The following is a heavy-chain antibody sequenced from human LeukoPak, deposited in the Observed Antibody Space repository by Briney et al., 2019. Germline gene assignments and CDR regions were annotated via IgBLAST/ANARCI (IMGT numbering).Heavy chain of an antibody. D-gene: IGHD3/OR15-3a*01. CDR3: ARQGLYDSSDFWTFQH. Sequence: GGSLRLSCEASGFTFTDSWMSWVRQTPGKGLEWVSYISDSSGYKNYADSLKGRFTISRDNAKNSVYLQMNSLSAEDTAVYYCARQGLYDSSDFWTFQHWGQGTLVTVSS. CDR2: ISDSSGYK. V-gene: IGHV3-11*06. J-gene: IGHJ1*01. CDR1: GFTFTDSW.